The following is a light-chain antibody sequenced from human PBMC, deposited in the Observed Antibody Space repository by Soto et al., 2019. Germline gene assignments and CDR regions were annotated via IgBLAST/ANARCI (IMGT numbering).Light chain of an antibody. CDR2: EGS. V-gene: IGLV2-23*01. CDR1: SSDVGTYNL. CDR3: CSDASRTTVV. Sequence: QSALTQPASVSGAPGQSITISCTGTSSDVGTYNLVSWYQQHPGKAPKLMIYEGSKRPSGVSNRFSGSKSGNTASLTIAGLPAEDDADYYCCSDASRTTVVFGGGTKLTVL. J-gene: IGLJ3*02.